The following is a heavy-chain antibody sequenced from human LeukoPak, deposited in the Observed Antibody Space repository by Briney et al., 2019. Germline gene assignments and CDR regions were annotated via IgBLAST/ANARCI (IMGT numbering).Heavy chain of an antibody. CDR3: ARDSPTTDYDFDY. CDR2: ISTSYSYI. V-gene: IGHV3-21*01. D-gene: IGHD4/OR15-4a*01. CDR1: GFTFSTYS. J-gene: IGHJ4*02. Sequence: PGGSLRLSCAASGFTFSTYSMNWVRQAPGRGLEWVSSISTSYSYIYYADSVTGRFTISRDNAKNSLYLQMNSLRAEDTAVYYCARDSPTTDYDFDYWGQGTLVTVSS.